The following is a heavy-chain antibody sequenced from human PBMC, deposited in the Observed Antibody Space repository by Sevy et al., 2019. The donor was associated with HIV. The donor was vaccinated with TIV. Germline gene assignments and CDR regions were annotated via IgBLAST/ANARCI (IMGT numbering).Heavy chain of an antibody. V-gene: IGHV4-30-4*01. CDR2: IYYSGST. CDR3: ARDSYYDFWSGYQGYYYYGMDV. Sequence: SETLSLTCTVSGGSISSGDYYWSWIRQPPGKGLEWIGYIYYSGSTYYDPSLKSRATISVDTSKNQFSLKLSSVTAADTAVYYCARDSYYDFWSGYQGYYYYGMDVWGQGTTVTVSS. D-gene: IGHD3-3*01. CDR1: GGSISSGDYY. J-gene: IGHJ6*02.